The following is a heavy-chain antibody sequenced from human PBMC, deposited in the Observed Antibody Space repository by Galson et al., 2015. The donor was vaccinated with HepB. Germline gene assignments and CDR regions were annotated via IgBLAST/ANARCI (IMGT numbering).Heavy chain of an antibody. D-gene: IGHD1-7*01. CDR1: GFIFSTYV. V-gene: IGHV3-23*01. CDR2: ITGSGRTT. CDR3: AKDIFPSGTSFDI. J-gene: IGHJ3*02. Sequence: SLRISCAASGFIFSTYVMSWVRQAPGQGLEWVSDITGSGRTTYYAVSVKGRFTISRDNSNNRLYLQMDSLRAEDTAVYYCAKDIFPSGTSFDIWGQGTMVTVSA.